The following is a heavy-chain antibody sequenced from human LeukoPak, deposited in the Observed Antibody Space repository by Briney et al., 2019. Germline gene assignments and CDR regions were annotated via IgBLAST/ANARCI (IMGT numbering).Heavy chain of an antibody. V-gene: IGHV4-34*01. Sequence: PSETLSLTCAVYGGSFSGYYWSWIRQPPGKGLEWIGEINHSGSTNYNPSLKSRVTISVDTSKNQFSLKLSSVTAADTAVYYCARHVRYYYGSGSYYTAPFDYWGQGTLVTVSS. J-gene: IGHJ4*02. D-gene: IGHD3-10*01. CDR3: ARHVRYYYGSGSYYTAPFDY. CDR1: GGSFSGYY. CDR2: INHSGST.